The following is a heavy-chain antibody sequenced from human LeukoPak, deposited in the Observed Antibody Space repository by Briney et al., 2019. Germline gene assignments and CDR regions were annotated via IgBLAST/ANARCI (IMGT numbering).Heavy chain of an antibody. V-gene: IGHV1-69*06. CDR1: GGTFSSYA. CDR2: IIPIFGTA. Sequence: SVKASCKASGGTFSSYAISWVRQAPGQGLEWMGRIIPIFGTANYAQKFQGRVTITADKSTSTAYMELSSLRSEDTAVYYCARDETYAAPGHTWGQGTMVTVSS. J-gene: IGHJ3*02. D-gene: IGHD4/OR15-4a*01. CDR3: ARDETYAAPGHT.